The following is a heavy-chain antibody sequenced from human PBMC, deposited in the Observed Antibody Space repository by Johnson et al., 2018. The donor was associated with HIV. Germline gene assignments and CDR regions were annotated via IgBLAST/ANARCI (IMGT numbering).Heavy chain of an antibody. J-gene: IGHJ3*02. V-gene: IGHV3-48*04. CDR1: GFTFSSYG. D-gene: IGHD6-13*01. CDR2: ISSSGSTI. Sequence: VQLVESGGGLVQPGGSLRLSCAASGFTFSSYGMHWVRQAPGKGLEWVSYISSSGSTIYYADSVKGRFTISRDNAKNSLYLQMNSLRAEDTAVYYCAREIIAAADDIWGQGTMVTVSS. CDR3: AREIIAAADDI.